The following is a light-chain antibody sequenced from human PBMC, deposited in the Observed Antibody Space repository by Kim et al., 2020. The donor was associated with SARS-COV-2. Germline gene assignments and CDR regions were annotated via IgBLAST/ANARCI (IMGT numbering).Light chain of an antibody. Sequence: VSPGQTASIACSGDKLGDKYACWYQQKPGQSPVLVIYQDSKRPSGIPERFTGSNSGNTATLTISGTQAMDEADYYCQAWDSSTYVVFGGGTQLTVL. V-gene: IGLV3-1*01. CDR2: QDS. CDR1: KLGDKY. J-gene: IGLJ2*01. CDR3: QAWDSSTYVV.